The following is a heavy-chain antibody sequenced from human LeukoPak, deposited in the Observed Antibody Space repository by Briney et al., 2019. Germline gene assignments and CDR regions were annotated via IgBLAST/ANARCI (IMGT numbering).Heavy chain of an antibody. CDR3: ARVVGATIGY. CDR1: GGSVSSGSYY. J-gene: IGHJ4*02. Sequence: PSETLSLTCTVSGGSVSSGSYYWSWIRQPPGKGLEWIGYIYYSGSTNYNLSLKSRVTISVDTSKNQFSLKLSSVTAADTAVYYCARVVGATIGYWGQGTLVTVSS. CDR2: IYYSGST. V-gene: IGHV4-61*01. D-gene: IGHD1-26*01.